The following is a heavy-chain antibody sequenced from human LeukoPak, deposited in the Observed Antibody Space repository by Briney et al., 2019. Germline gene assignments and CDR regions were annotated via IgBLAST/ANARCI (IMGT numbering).Heavy chain of an antibody. Sequence: PGRSLRLSCAASGFTFSSCGMHWVRQAPGKGLEWVAVITYDGSNKYYADSVKGRFTISRDNSKNTLYLQMNSLRAEDTAVYYCAKDGYSGGGYYYYYGMDVWGQGTTVTVSS. CDR3: AKDGYSGGGYYYYYGMDV. D-gene: IGHD5-12*01. CDR1: GFTFSSCG. V-gene: IGHV3-30*18. CDR2: ITYDGSNK. J-gene: IGHJ6*02.